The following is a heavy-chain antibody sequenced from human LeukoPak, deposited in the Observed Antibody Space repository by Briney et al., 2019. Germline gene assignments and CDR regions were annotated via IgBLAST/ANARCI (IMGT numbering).Heavy chain of an antibody. D-gene: IGHD2-2*01. J-gene: IGHJ4*02. CDR2: FDPEDGET. V-gene: IGHV1-24*01. Sequence: GASVTVSFKGSGYTLTELSMHWVRQAPGKGLEWMGGFDPEDGETIYAQKFQGRVTMTEDTSTDTAYMELSSLRSEDTAVYYCATSWRGCSSTSCLFDYWGQGTLVTVSS. CDR1: GYTLTELS. CDR3: ATSWRGCSSTSCLFDY.